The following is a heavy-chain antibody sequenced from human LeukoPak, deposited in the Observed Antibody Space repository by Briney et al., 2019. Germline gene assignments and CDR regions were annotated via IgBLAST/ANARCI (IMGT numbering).Heavy chain of an antibody. CDR2: INPSGGST. J-gene: IGHJ3*02. D-gene: IGHD3-10*01. V-gene: IGHV1-46*01. CDR3: ARGGITMVPGDAFDI. CDR1: GYTFTSYY. Sequence: ASVKVSCKASGYTFTSYYMHWVRQAPGQGLEWMGIINPSGGSTSYAQRFQGRVTMTRDTSTSTVYMELSSLRSEDTAVYYCARGGITMVPGDAFDIWGQGTLVTVSS.